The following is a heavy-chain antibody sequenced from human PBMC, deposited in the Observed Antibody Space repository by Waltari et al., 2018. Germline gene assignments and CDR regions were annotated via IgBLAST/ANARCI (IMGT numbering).Heavy chain of an antibody. CDR1: GGSISSHY. Sequence: QVQLQESGPGLVKPSETLSLTCTVSGGSISSHYWSWIRQPPGKGLEWIGYIYYSGSTNSNPSLKSRVTISGDTSKNPFSLKLSSVTAADTAVYYCARGADYDFWSGYLFDLWGRGTLVTVSS. D-gene: IGHD3-3*01. CDR3: ARGADYDFWSGYLFDL. V-gene: IGHV4-59*11. CDR2: IYYSGST. J-gene: IGHJ2*01.